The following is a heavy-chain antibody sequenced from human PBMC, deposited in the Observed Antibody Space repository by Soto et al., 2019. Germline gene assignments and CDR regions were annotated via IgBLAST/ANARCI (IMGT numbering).Heavy chain of an antibody. CDR2: IYYSGST. D-gene: IGHD3-3*01. V-gene: IGHV4-39*01. CDR1: GGSISVNNYY. Sequence: QLQLQESGPGLVKPSETLSLTCTVSGGSISVNNYYWGWIRQTPGKGLEWMGNIYYSGSTYYNPSRKRRLTMSVDTSRSQFSLNLNSVTAADTAVYYCARLPRYDFWTWGQVTLVTVSS. CDR3: ARLPRYDFWT. J-gene: IGHJ5*02.